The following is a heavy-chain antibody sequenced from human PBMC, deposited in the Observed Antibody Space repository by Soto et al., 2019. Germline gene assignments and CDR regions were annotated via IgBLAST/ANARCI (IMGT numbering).Heavy chain of an antibody. Sequence: SETLSLPWIFSFDSIRIYYWSWIRQPPGKGLEWIGYISYTGSTHYNPSLKSRVTISADTSKNQFSLKLSSVTTADTALYYCAREGVAAPSYYYGMDVWGQGSPVTVSS. V-gene: IGHV4-59*01. CDR3: AREGVAAPSYYYGMDV. CDR2: ISYTGST. J-gene: IGHJ6*01. D-gene: IGHD2-15*01. CDR1: FDSIRIYY.